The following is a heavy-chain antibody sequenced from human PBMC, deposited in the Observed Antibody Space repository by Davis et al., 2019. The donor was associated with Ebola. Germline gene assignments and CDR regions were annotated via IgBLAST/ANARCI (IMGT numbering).Heavy chain of an antibody. J-gene: IGHJ4*02. CDR1: GFRFSSHT. D-gene: IGHD6-25*01. Sequence: GESLKISCSASGFRFSSHTMNWVRQAPGKGLEWVSYISSSSTNIFYADSVKGRFTVSRDNAKNSLYLQLNSLRHEDTAVYYCAKGAALDYWGQGTLVTVSS. CDR2: ISSSSTNI. V-gene: IGHV3-48*02. CDR3: AKGAALDY.